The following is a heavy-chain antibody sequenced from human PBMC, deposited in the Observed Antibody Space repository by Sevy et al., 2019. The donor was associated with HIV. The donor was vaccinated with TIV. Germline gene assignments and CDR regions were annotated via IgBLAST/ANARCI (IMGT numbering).Heavy chain of an antibody. CDR3: AREGGDFWSGYYTGTDYYYGMDV. Sequence: GGSLRLSCAASGFTFSSYAMHWVRQAPGKGLEWVAVISYDGSNKYYADFVKGRFTISRDNSKNTLYLQMNSLRAEDTAVYYCAREGGDFWSGYYTGTDYYYGMDVWGQGTTVTVSS. D-gene: IGHD3-3*01. V-gene: IGHV3-30-3*01. J-gene: IGHJ6*02. CDR1: GFTFSSYA. CDR2: ISYDGSNK.